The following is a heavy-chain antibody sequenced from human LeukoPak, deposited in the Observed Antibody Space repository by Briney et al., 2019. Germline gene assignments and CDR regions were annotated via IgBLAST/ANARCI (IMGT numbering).Heavy chain of an antibody. J-gene: IGHJ6*02. V-gene: IGHV1-2*02. Sequence: ASVKVSCKASGYTFTGYYMHWVRQAPGQGLEWMGWINPNSGGTNYAQKFQGRVTMTRDTSISTAYMELSRLRSDDPAVYYCAGECRSTSCYGGGPYYYYYGMDVWGQGTTVTVSS. CDR2: INPNSGGT. CDR3: AGECRSTSCYGGGPYYYYYGMDV. CDR1: GYTFTGYY. D-gene: IGHD2-2*01.